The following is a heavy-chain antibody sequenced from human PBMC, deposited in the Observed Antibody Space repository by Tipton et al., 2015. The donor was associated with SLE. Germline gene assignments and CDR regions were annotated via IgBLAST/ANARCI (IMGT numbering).Heavy chain of an antibody. CDR1: GYSFTSYW. D-gene: IGHD3-3*01. J-gene: IGHJ4*02. Sequence: EQLVQSGAEVKKPGESLKISCKGSGYSFTSYWIGWVRQMPGKGLEWMGIIYPGDSDTRYSPSFQGQGTISADKSISTAYLQWSSLKASDTAMYYCAISFYDFWSPTGFLDYWGQGTLVTVSS. V-gene: IGHV5-51*03. CDR3: AISFYDFWSPTGFLDY. CDR2: IYPGDSDT.